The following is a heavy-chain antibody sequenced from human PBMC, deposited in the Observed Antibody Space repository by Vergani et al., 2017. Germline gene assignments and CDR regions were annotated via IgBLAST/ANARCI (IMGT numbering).Heavy chain of an antibody. V-gene: IGHV3-23*01. D-gene: IGHD3-3*01. Sequence: EVQLLESGGGLVQPGGSLRLSCAASGLTLSSYAMSWVRQSPGKGLEWVSAISGSGGSTYYADSVKGRFTISRDNSKNTLYLQMNSLRAKAPAVYCCVFGVVIHFDYWGQRTLVTVSS. CDR3: VFGVVIHFDY. CDR1: GLTLSSYA. J-gene: IGHJ4*02. CDR2: ISGSGGST.